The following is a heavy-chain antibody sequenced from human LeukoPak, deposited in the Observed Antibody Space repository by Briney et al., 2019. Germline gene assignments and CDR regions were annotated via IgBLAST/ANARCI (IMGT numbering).Heavy chain of an antibody. Sequence: PGGSLRLSCAASGFTFSNYWMHWVRQAPGKGLIWVSRINSDGSTTTYADSVKGRFTISRDNAKNSLYLQMDSLRAEDTAVYYCAKDRSTTVSNTLGYFDYWGQGTLVTVSS. CDR2: INSDGSTT. CDR3: AKDRSTTVSNTLGYFDY. CDR1: GFTFSNYW. V-gene: IGHV3-74*01. J-gene: IGHJ4*02. D-gene: IGHD4-11*01.